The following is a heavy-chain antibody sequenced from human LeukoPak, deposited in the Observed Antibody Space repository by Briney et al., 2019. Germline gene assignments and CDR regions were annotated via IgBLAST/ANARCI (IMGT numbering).Heavy chain of an antibody. V-gene: IGHV3-23*01. J-gene: IGHJ3*01. CDR2: ISFSGANS. Sequence: GGSLRLSCAGSGFTFSDSAMTWVRQAPGKGLDWVSLISFSGANSYYADSVKGRFTISRDNSKDTLFLQMNSLRAEDTAIYYCARDIQLSTWGLGTMVTVSS. CDR3: ARDIQLST. D-gene: IGHD5-24*01. CDR1: GFTFSDSA.